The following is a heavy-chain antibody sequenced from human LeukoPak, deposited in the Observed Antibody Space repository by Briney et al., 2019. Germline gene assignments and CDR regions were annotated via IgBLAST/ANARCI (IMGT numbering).Heavy chain of an antibody. J-gene: IGHJ3*02. Sequence: PSETLSLICAVYGGSFSSYYWGWIRQPPGKGLEWIGSIYYSGSTYYNPSLKSRVTISVDTSKNQFSLKLSSVTAADTAVYYCARQPRPSYYDSSGYWYAFDIWGQGTMVTVSS. V-gene: IGHV4-39*01. CDR2: IYYSGST. CDR1: GGSFSSYY. CDR3: ARQPRPSYYDSSGYWYAFDI. D-gene: IGHD3-22*01.